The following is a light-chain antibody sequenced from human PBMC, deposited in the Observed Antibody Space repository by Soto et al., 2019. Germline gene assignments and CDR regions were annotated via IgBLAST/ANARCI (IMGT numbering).Light chain of an antibody. CDR2: GAS. V-gene: IGKV3-15*01. CDR3: QQYNNWPRGFT. Sequence: EIVMTQSPATLSVSPGERATLSCRASQSVSSNLAWYQQKPGQAPRLLIYGASTRATGIPARFSGSGSGTEFTLTISSLQSEDFAVYYCQQYNNWPRGFTFGQGTKVGIK. CDR1: QSVSSN. J-gene: IGKJ2*01.